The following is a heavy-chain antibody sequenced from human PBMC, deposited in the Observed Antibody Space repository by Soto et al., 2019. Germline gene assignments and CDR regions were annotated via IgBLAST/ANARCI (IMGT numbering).Heavy chain of an antibody. CDR2: IKQDGSEK. V-gene: IGHV3-7*05. Sequence: GSLRLSCAASGFTFSSYWMSWVRQAPGKGLEWVANIKQDGSEKYYVDSVKGRFTISRDNAKNSLYLQMNSLRAEDTAVYYCAGPFIAAEGLGYFDYWGQGTLVTVSS. J-gene: IGHJ4*02. D-gene: IGHD6-13*01. CDR3: AGPFIAAEGLGYFDY. CDR1: GFTFSSYW.